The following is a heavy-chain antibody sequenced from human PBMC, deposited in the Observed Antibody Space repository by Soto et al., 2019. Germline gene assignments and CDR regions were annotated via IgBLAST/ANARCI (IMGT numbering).Heavy chain of an antibody. D-gene: IGHD5-18*01. CDR2: IIPIFGTA. J-gene: IGHJ4*02. Sequence: GASVKVSCKASGGTFSSYAISWVRQAPGQGLEWMGGIIPIFGTANYAQKFQGRVPINAGESTSTAYMELSSLRSEDTDVYYCARDSGLEGPGASYSNGFGYWGQGTLVTVPS. V-gene: IGHV1-69*13. CDR1: GGTFSSYA. CDR3: ARDSGLEGPGASYSNGFGY.